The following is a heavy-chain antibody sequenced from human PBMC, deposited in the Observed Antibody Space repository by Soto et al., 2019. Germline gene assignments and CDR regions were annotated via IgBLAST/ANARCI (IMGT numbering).Heavy chain of an antibody. CDR2: IVVGSGNT. D-gene: IGHD3-10*01. J-gene: IGHJ6*02. CDR3: AAPVLLWFGESVESYYYGMDV. CDR1: GFTFTSSA. V-gene: IGHV1-58*01. Sequence: ASVKVSWKASGFTFTSSAVQWVRQARGQRLEWIGWIVVGSGNTNYAQKFQERVTITRDMSTSTAYMELSSLRSEDTAVYYCAAPVLLWFGESVESYYYGMDVWG.